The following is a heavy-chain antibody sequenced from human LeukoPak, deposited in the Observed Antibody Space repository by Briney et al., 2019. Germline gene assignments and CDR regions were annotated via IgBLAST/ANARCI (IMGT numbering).Heavy chain of an antibody. Sequence: PGGSLRLSCAASGFTFSSYAMSWVRQAPGKGLEWVSGISGSGGNSYYADSGKGRLTIARDNPKNTLYLQMNSLRVEDTAVYFCAKDYAATPYYFDYWGQGALVTVSS. CDR1: GFTFSSYA. CDR2: ISGSGGNS. CDR3: AKDYAATPYYFDY. J-gene: IGHJ4*02. D-gene: IGHD2-15*01. V-gene: IGHV3-23*01.